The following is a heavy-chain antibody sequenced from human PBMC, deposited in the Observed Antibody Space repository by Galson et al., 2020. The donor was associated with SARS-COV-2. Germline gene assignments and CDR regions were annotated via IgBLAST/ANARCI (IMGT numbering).Heavy chain of an antibody. CDR2: IWYDEANT. D-gene: IGHD1-1*01. J-gene: IGHJ4*02. Sequence: QAGGSLRLSCAASGFTFSSHRMHWVRQAPGKGPEWVAAIWYDEANTYYADSEKGRFTISRDNSQNTHYLHMNNLRAEDTAVYYCARDPGTTPDFYFDYWGQGILITVCS. CDR3: ARDPGTTPDFYFDY. CDR1: GFTFSSHR. V-gene: IGHV3-33*01.